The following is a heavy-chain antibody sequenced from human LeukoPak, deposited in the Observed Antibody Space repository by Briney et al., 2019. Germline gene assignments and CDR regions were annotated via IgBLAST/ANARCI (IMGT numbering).Heavy chain of an antibody. V-gene: IGHV3-21*01. Sequence: GGSLRLSCAASGFTFSSYSMNWVRRAPGKGLEWVSSISSSSSYIYYADSVKGRFTISRDNAKNSLYLQMNSLRAEDTAVYYCAREEYSYGYAFDYWGQGTLVTVSS. CDR2: ISSSSSYI. J-gene: IGHJ4*02. CDR3: AREEYSYGYAFDY. D-gene: IGHD5-18*01. CDR1: GFTFSSYS.